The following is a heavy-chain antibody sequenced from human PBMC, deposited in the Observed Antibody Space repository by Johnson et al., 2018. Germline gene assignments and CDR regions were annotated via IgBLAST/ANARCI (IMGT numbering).Heavy chain of an antibody. CDR2: IYSSGST. CDR3: ARDLTDGMDV. Sequence: QVQLQQWGAGLLKPSETLSLTCAVYGGSFSGYYWSWIRQPPGKGLDWIGYIYSSGSTNYNPSLKSRVTISVDTSKNQFSLKLRSVTAADTAVYYCARDLTDGMDVWGQGTTVTVSS. D-gene: IGHD4/OR15-4a*01. J-gene: IGHJ6*02. V-gene: IGHV4-34*11. CDR1: GGSFSGYY.